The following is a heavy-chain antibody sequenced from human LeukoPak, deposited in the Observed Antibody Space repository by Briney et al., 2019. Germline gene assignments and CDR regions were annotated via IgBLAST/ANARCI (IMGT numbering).Heavy chain of an antibody. Sequence: PGGSLRLSCAASGFTFSNAWMSWVRQAPGKGLEWVGRIKSKTDGGTTDYAAPVKGRFTISRDDSNNTLYLQMNSMKTEDTAVYYCTTVRRAVAGPIDYWGQGTLVTVSS. V-gene: IGHV3-15*01. CDR1: GFTFSNAW. D-gene: IGHD6-19*01. J-gene: IGHJ4*02. CDR3: TTVRRAVAGPIDY. CDR2: IKSKTDGGTT.